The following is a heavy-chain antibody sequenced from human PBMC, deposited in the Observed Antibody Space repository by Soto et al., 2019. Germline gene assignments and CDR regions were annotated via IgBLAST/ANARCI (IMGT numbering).Heavy chain of an antibody. CDR3: ARDREGIVGATSVYYYGMDV. V-gene: IGHV1-18*01. CDR2: ISAYNGNT. CDR1: GYTFTSYG. J-gene: IGHJ6*02. Sequence: ASVKVSCKASGYTFTSYGISWVRQAPGQGLEWMGWISAYNGNTNYAQKLQGRATMTTDTSTSTAYMELRSLRSDDTAVYYCARDREGIVGATSVYYYGMDVWGQGTTVTVSS. D-gene: IGHD1-26*01.